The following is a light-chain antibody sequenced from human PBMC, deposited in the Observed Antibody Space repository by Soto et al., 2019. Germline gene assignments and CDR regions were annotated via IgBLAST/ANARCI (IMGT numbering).Light chain of an antibody. CDR2: KVS. CDR3: MQGTNWRT. J-gene: IGKJ1*01. Sequence: VLTQPRSVSGSPGQSVTISCRSSQSLVFSDGNTYLNWFHQRPGQSPRRLIYKVSNRDSGVPDRFSGSGSGTDFTLKISRVESEDVGVYYCMQGTNWRTFGQGTKVDIK. CDR1: QSLVFSDGNTY. V-gene: IGKV2-30*01.